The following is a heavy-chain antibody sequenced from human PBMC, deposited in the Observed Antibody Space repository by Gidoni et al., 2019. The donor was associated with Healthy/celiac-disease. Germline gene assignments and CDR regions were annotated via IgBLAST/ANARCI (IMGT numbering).Heavy chain of an antibody. CDR3: AREAHGDYELDAFDI. V-gene: IGHV5-51*01. D-gene: IGHD4-17*01. J-gene: IGHJ3*02. CDR2: IYPGDSDT. CDR1: GYSFTRYW. Sequence: EVQLVQSGAEVQKPGESLKISCKGSGYSFTRYWIGWVRQMPGKGLEWMGIIYPGDSDTRYSPYFQGQVTISADKSISTAYLQWSSLKASDTAMYYCAREAHGDYELDAFDIWGQGTMVTVSS.